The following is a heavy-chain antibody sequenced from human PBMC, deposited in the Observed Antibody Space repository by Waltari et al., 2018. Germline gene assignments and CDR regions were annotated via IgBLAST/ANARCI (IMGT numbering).Heavy chain of an antibody. CDR3: ARDRGLELNYYYGMDV. Sequence: EVQLVESGGGLVKPGGSLRLSCAASGFTFSSYSMNWVRQAPGKGLEWVSSISSSSSYIYYADSVKGRFTISRDNAKNSLYLQMNSLRAEDTAVYYCARDRGLELNYYYGMDVWGQGTTVTVSS. CDR2: ISSSSSYI. V-gene: IGHV3-21*01. J-gene: IGHJ6*02. D-gene: IGHD1-7*01. CDR1: GFTFSSYS.